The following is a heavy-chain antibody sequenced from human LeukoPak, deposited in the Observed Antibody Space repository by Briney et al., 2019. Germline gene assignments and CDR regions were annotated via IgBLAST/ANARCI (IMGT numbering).Heavy chain of an antibody. CDR2: IYYSGST. CDR3: ARVQYGASNNFVY. V-gene: IGHV4-59*01. J-gene: IGHJ4*02. Sequence: SETLSLTCTVSGGSISSYYWSWIRQPPGKGLEWIGYIYYSGSTNYNPSLKSRVTISVDTSKNQFSLKLSSVTAADTAVYYCARVQYGASNNFVYWGQGTLVTVSS. CDR1: GGSISSYY. D-gene: IGHD2-8*01.